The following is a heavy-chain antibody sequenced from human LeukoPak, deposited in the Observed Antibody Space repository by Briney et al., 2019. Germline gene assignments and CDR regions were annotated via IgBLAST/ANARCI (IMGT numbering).Heavy chain of an antibody. Sequence: GGTLRLSCAASGFTFSRYYMTWVRQAPGKGLEWVANIKQDGSEKFYVDSVKGRFTISRDNAKNSLFLQMNSLRAEDTAVYYCVRWIASGSGVYWYFDVWGRGTLVTVSS. CDR2: IKQDGSEK. CDR1: GFTFSRYY. J-gene: IGHJ2*01. CDR3: VRWIASGSGVYWYFDV. D-gene: IGHD6-13*01. V-gene: IGHV3-7*01.